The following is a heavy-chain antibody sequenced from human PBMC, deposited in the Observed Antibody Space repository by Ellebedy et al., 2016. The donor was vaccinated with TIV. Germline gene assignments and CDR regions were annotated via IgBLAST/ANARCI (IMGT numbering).Heavy chain of an antibody. CDR3: ATGNKSDTSGWHGADDGFDI. D-gene: IGHD6-19*01. J-gene: IGHJ3*02. V-gene: IGHV3-15*01. CDR2: IKTKTDGGAT. CDR1: GFTFNDAW. Sequence: GESLKISCAASGFTFNDAWMSWVRQAPGKGLEWVGLIKTKTDGGATDYAAPVKDRFSISRDDSQTTWYLQMNSLKTDDTAVYYCATGNKSDTSGWHGADDGFDIWGQGTMVTVSS.